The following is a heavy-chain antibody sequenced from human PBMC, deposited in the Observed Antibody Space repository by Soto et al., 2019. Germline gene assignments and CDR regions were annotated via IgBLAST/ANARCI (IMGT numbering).Heavy chain of an antibody. V-gene: IGHV4-59*08. CDR3: ARRFTEPYFFDF. CDR1: GGSISYSY. Sequence: SETLSLTCNVSGGSISYSYWSWIRQTPGKGLEWIGYGHSNGISKYNPSLESRVLISVDTSKSLFSLKVSSVTAADTAVYYCARRFTEPYFFDFWGQGTLVTVSS. J-gene: IGHJ4*02. CDR2: GHSNGIS.